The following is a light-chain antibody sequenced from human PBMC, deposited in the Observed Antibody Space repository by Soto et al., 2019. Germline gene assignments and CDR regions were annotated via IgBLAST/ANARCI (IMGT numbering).Light chain of an antibody. CDR2: KAS. CDR3: QQYNSYSGIT. J-gene: IGKJ5*01. CDR1: QSISSW. Sequence: DIQMTQSPSTLSASVGDRVTITCRASQSISSWLAWYQQKPGKAPKLLIYKASSLESGVPSRFSGSGSGTQFNLTIRSLQPDDFATYYCQQYNSYSGITFGQGTRLEIK. V-gene: IGKV1-5*03.